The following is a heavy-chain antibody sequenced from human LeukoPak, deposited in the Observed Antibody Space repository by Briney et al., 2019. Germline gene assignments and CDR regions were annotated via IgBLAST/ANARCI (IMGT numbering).Heavy chain of an antibody. CDR3: AKDRLQDTSGYWVDY. D-gene: IGHD3-22*01. CDR1: GFLFNSSA. Sequence: PGRSLRLSCAASGFLFNSSAMHWVRQAPGKGLEWVAVISFDGGIKYYADSVKGRFTISRDNSKNTLYLQMNSLRAEDTAVYYCAKDRLQDTSGYWVDYWGQGTLVTVSS. J-gene: IGHJ4*02. CDR2: ISFDGGIK. V-gene: IGHV3-30*04.